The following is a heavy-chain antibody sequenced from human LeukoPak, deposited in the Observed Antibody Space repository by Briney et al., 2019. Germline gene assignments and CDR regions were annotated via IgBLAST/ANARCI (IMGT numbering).Heavy chain of an antibody. Sequence: ASVNVSCKASGYTFTSYDINWVRQATGQGLEWMGWMNPNSGNTGYAHKFQGRVTMTRNTSISTAYMELSSLRSEDTAVYYCARGRGYGDYDDWFDPWGQGTLVTVSS. D-gene: IGHD4-17*01. V-gene: IGHV1-8*01. CDR2: MNPNSGNT. J-gene: IGHJ5*02. CDR3: ARGRGYGDYDDWFDP. CDR1: GYTFTSYD.